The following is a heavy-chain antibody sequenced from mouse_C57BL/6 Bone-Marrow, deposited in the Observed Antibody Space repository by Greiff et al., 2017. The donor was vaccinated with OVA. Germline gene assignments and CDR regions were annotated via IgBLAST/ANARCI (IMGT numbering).Heavy chain of an antibody. CDR1: GYTFTSYW. J-gene: IGHJ3*01. D-gene: IGHD1-1*01. CDR2: IDPSDSYT. V-gene: IGHV1-59*01. CDR3: ARRDIYYYGSRPWFAY. Sequence: VQLQQPGAELVRPGTSVKLSCKASGYTFTSYWMHWVKQRPGQGLEWIGVIDPSDSYTNYNQKFKGKATLTVDTSSSTAYMQLSSLTSEDSAVYYCARRDIYYYGSRPWFAYWGQGTLVTVSA.